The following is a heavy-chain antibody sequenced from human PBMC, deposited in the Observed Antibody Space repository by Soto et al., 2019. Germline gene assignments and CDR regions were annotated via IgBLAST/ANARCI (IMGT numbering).Heavy chain of an antibody. V-gene: IGHV3-48*01. J-gene: IGHJ4*02. D-gene: IGHD3-16*02. CDR1: GFTFGSYG. CDR2: ISSSSSTR. Sequence: GGSLRLSCAACGFTFGSYGMNWVRQAPGKGLAWVSYISSSSSTRYYADSVKGRFTISRDNAKNSLYPQIKSLSGSYKAVYSCARLSFSTTKYYFDYWGRGTLVGVCS. CDR3: ARLSFSTTKYYFDY.